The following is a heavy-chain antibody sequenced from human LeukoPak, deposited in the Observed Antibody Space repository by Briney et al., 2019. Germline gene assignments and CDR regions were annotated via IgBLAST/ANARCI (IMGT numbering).Heavy chain of an antibody. CDR3: ARRESKKSGSGSYRY. Sequence: SETLSLTCAVYGGSFSGYYWSWIRQPPGQGLEWIGEITHSGSTTYNPSLKSRVTISVDTSKNQFSLKLSSVTAADTAVYYCARRESKKSGSGSYRYWGQGTLVTVSS. J-gene: IGHJ4*02. V-gene: IGHV4-34*01. CDR2: ITHSGST. D-gene: IGHD3-10*01. CDR1: GGSFSGYY.